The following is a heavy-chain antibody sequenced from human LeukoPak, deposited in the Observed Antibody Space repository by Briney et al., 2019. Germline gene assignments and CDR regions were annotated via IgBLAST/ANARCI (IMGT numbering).Heavy chain of an antibody. J-gene: IGHJ3*02. CDR3: ARHESLTYYYLSGPFDI. Sequence: SETLSLTCTVSADSITSSSYFWGWIRQPQGEGLEWIGSVYYTGSTYYNPSLKSRVTISVDTPKNQVSLKLSSVTAADTAVYYCARHESLTYYYLSGPFDIWGQGTMVTVSS. CDR2: VYYTGST. V-gene: IGHV4-39*01. D-gene: IGHD3-10*01. CDR1: ADSITSSSYF.